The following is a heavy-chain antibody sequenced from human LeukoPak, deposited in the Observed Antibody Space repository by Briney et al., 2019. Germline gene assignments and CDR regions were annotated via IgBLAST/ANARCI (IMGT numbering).Heavy chain of an antibody. J-gene: IGHJ6*04. Sequence: ASVKVSCKASGYTFTGYYMHWVRQVPGQGLEWMGWINPSSGGTKYAQKFQGRVTMTRDTSISTAYMELSRLRSDDTAVYYCARDLDDGGGSYSSSSMDVWGKGTTVTISS. V-gene: IGHV1-2*02. CDR2: INPSSGGT. D-gene: IGHD6-13*01. CDR3: ARDLDDGGGSYSSSSMDV. CDR1: GYTFTGYY.